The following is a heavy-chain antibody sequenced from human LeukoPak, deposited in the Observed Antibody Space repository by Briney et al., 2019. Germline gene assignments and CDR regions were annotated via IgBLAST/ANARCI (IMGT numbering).Heavy chain of an antibody. V-gene: IGHV5-51*01. CDR2: IWPADSDT. J-gene: IGHJ6*03. CDR1: GYSFTSYW. D-gene: IGHD1-26*01. CDR3: ARQCCGSYYPMDV. Sequence: TGESLKISCKGSGYSFTSYWIGWVRQMPGKGLEWMGIIWPADSDTRYSPSFQGQVTISADKSISTAYLQWSSLKASDTPIYYCARQCCGSYYPMDVWGKGTTVTVSS.